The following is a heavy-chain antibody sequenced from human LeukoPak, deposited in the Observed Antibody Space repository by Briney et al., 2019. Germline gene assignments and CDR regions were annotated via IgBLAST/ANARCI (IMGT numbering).Heavy chain of an antibody. J-gene: IGHJ4*02. D-gene: IGHD2-21*01. CDR1: GYSFTRYW. V-gene: IGHV5-51*01. CDR3: ARLSPHTYCGGDCYSESGFDY. Sequence: GESLKISCKGSGYSFTRYWIGWVRPMPGKGLGWMGIIYPVDSDTRYSPSFQGQVTISADKSISSAYLQWSSLKASDTAMYYCARLSPHTYCGGDCYSESGFDYWGQGTLVTVSS. CDR2: IYPVDSDT.